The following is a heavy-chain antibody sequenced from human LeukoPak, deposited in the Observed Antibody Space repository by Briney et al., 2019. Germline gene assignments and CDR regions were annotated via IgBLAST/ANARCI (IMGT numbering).Heavy chain of an antibody. V-gene: IGHV3-23*01. CDR3: AKGYDFWSGGIDY. J-gene: IGHJ4*02. CDR1: GFTFSGYA. CDR2: ISGNSAGT. Sequence: GGSLRLSCAASGFTFSGYAMTWVRQAPGKGLEWVSAISGNSAGTYYADSVKGRFTISRDNSKNTLYPQMNSLRAEDTAVYYCAKGYDFWSGGIDYWGQGTLVTASS. D-gene: IGHD3-3*01.